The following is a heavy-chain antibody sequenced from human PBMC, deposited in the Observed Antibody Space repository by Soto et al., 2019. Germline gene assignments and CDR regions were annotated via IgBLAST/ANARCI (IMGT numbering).Heavy chain of an antibody. V-gene: IGHV5-51*01. Sequence: GESRKISCKGSGYSFTTSWIGWVRQMPGKGLEWMGSIYPGDSDTRYSQSFLGQVTISVDKSMSAAYLQWSSLKASDTAIYYCARRAQTTEYFDFWGQGTLVTVSS. J-gene: IGHJ4*02. D-gene: IGHD4-17*01. CDR2: IYPGDSDT. CDR1: GYSFTTSW. CDR3: ARRAQTTEYFDF.